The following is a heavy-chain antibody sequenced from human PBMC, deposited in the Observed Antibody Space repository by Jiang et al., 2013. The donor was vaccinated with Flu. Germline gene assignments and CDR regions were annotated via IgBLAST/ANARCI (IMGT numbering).Heavy chain of an antibody. J-gene: IGHJ4*02. V-gene: IGHV1-18*04. CDR3: ARPYYYDSSFDY. CDR2: ISAYNGNT. Sequence: SGAEVKKSGASVKLSCKASGYTFSSYGISWVRQAPGQGLEWMGWISAYNGNTNYAQNLQGRVTMTTDTSTLTAYMELRSLTSDDTAVYYCARPYYYDSSFDYWGQGTLVTVSS. CDR1: GYTFSSYG. D-gene: IGHD3-22*01.